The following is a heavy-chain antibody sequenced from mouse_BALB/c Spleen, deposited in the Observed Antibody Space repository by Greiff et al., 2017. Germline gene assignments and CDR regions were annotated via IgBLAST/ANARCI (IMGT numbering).Heavy chain of an antibody. J-gene: IGHJ2*01. Sequence: QVQLQQPGAELVRPGASVKLSCKASGYTFTSYWINWVKQRPGQGLEWIGNIYPSDSYTNYNQKFKDTATLAVDKSSSAAYMQLSSPTSEDSAVCYSTRGGPFDCWGEGTTLTVSS. CDR1: GYTFTSYW. CDR2: IYPSDSYT. V-gene: IGHV1-69*02. CDR3: TRGGPFDC.